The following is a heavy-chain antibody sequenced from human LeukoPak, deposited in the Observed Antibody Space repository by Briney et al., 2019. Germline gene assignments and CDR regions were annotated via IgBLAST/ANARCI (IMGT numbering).Heavy chain of an antibody. Sequence: SETLSLTCAVYGGSFSGYYWSWIRQPPGKGLEWIGEINHSGSTNYNPSLKSRVTISVDTSKNQFSLKLSSVTAADTAVYYCARGLVVPAAIVGYNWFDPWGQGTLVTVSS. CDR2: INHSGST. D-gene: IGHD2-2*02. J-gene: IGHJ5*02. V-gene: IGHV4-34*09. CDR1: GGSFSGYY. CDR3: ARGLVVPAAIVGYNWFDP.